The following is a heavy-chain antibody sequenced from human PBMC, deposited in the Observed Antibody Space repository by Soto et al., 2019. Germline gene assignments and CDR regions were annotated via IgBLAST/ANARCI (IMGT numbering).Heavy chain of an antibody. CDR1: GFTFSSYA. J-gene: IGHJ3*02. V-gene: IGHV3-23*01. CDR2: ISGSGGST. D-gene: IGHD5-12*01. Sequence: EVQLLESGGGLVQPGGSLRLSCAASGFTFSSYAMSWVRQAPGKGLEWVSAISGSGGSTYYADSVKGRFTISRDNSKNTLYLQMNSVRAEDTAVYYCAKLRVACSDAFDIWGQGTMVTVSS. CDR3: AKLRVACSDAFDI.